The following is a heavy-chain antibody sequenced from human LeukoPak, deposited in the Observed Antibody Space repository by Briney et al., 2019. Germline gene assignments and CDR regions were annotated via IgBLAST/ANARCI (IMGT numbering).Heavy chain of an antibody. CDR2: IYYSGST. D-gene: IGHD6-19*01. Sequence: SETLSLTCTVSGGSHSRYYWSWIRQPRGKGLEGIGHIYYSGSTNYNPSLKSRGPISVDKSKHQYSLILSTVHAEGTAVCYFSRVWSSSGWPTTYDYYDGMDVWGQGTTVTVSS. J-gene: IGHJ6*02. CDR3: SRVWSSSGWPTTYDYYDGMDV. CDR1: GGSHSRYY. V-gene: IGHV4-59*01.